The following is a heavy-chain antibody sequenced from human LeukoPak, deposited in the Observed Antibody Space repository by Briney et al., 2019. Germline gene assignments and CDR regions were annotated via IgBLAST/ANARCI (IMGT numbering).Heavy chain of an antibody. J-gene: IGHJ3*02. CDR3: ARDHGRQWLAPPRSDAFDI. D-gene: IGHD6-19*01. Sequence: GASVKVSCKASGYTFTSYGISWVRQAPGQGLEWMGWISAYNGNTNYAQKLQGRVTMTTDTSTSTAYMELSSLRSEDTAVYYCARDHGRQWLAPPRSDAFDIWGQGTMVTVSS. V-gene: IGHV1-18*01. CDR2: ISAYNGNT. CDR1: GYTFTSYG.